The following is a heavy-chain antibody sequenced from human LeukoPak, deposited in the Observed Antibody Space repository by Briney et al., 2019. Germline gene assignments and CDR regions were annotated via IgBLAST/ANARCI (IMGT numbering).Heavy chain of an antibody. J-gene: IGHJ4*02. Sequence: PSETLSVTCTVSGGSISGYQWSCMRQPPGKGLEWGAFIYYNGNTNYNPSLKGRVTLSLDASQNQFSLKLTSVTAADTAVYYCARHLDGGTQPLDHWGQGTLVTVSS. CDR3: ARHLDGGTQPLDH. D-gene: IGHD1-26*01. CDR2: IYYNGNT. V-gene: IGHV4-59*08. CDR1: GGSISGYQ.